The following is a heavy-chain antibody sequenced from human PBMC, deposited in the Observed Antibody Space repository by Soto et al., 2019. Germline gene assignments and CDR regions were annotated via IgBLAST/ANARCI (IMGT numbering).Heavy chain of an antibody. V-gene: IGHV4-39*01. Sequence: QLQLQESGPGLVKPSETLSLTCTVSGGSISSSSYYWGWIRQPPGKGLEWIGSIYYSGSTYYNPSLKIPVTISVDPSKNQSSRKLSSVTAADTAVYYCSRHPGSLWFGELSRLYYFDYWGQGTLVTVSS. J-gene: IGHJ4*02. CDR1: GGSISSSSYY. CDR3: SRHPGSLWFGELSRLYYFDY. CDR2: IYYSGST. D-gene: IGHD3-10*01.